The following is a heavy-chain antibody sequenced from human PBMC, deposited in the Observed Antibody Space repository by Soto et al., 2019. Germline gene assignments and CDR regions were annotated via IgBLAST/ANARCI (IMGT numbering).Heavy chain of an antibody. CDR3: SKGRLSFDF. CDR2: VSANADGT. J-gene: IGHJ4*02. CDR1: GFIFSNYD. V-gene: IGHV3-23*01. Sequence: EVQLLASGGGLLQPGGSLRLSCAASGFIFSNYDMNWVRQAPGKGLEWVSFVSANADGTFYADSVKGRFSISRDNSKNTLYLQMNNLRAEDTAIYYCSKGRLSFDFWGQGTLVTVSS.